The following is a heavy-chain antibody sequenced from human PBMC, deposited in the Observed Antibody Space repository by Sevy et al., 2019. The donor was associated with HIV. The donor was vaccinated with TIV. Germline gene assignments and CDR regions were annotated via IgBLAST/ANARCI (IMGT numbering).Heavy chain of an antibody. CDR1: GFAFSSHA. V-gene: IGHV3-30-3*01. CDR2: ISYEGTET. CDR3: ARDGGYSIKWYPLY. D-gene: IGHD6-13*01. Sequence: GGSLRLSCAASGFAFSSHAMHWVRQAPGKGLEWVGVISYEGTETFYAASVEGRFTISRDNSKNLLSLQINSLRPEDTAVSYCARDGGYSIKWYPLYWGQGTLVTVSS. J-gene: IGHJ4*01.